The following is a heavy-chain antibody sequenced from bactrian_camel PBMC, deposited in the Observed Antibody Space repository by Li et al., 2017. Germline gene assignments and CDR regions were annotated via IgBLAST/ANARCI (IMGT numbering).Heavy chain of an antibody. CDR2: IYTRGGITGIT. D-gene: IGHD3*01. Sequence: HVQLVESGGGSVQAGGSLRLSCAASGYTYNRNCMAWFRQAPGKEREGIANIYTRGGITGITGYADSVKVRFTISLDNAKKTLYLQMNSLKPEDTAIYYCSAARYYRLGGECRWSDFDYWGQGTQVTVS. CDR1: GYTYNRNC. J-gene: IGHJ6*01. V-gene: IGHV3S1*01. CDR3: SAARYYRLGGECRWSDFDY.